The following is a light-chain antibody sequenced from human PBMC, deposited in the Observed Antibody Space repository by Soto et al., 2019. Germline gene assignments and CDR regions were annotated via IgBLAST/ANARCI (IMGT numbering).Light chain of an antibody. CDR3: TSYTTRTALV. CDR2: EVT. J-gene: IGLJ3*02. CDR1: SSDIGSYNR. Sequence: QSVLTQPPSVSGSPGQSVTISCIGTSSDIGSYNRVSWYQQSPGTAPKLIIYEVTNRPSGVAGRFSGSKSGNTASLTISGLQAEDEADYYCTSYTTRTALVFGGGTK. V-gene: IGLV2-18*02.